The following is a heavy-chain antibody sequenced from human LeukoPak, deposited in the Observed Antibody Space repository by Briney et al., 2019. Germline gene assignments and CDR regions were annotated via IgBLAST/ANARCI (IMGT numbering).Heavy chain of an antibody. CDR3: ARDRNYDFWSGSYYYYGMDV. Sequence: WVRQAPXXXXEWXAVIWYDGSNKYYADSVKGRFTISRDNSKNTLYLQMNSLRAEDTAVYYCARDRNYDFWSGSYYYYGMDVWGQGTTVTVSS. D-gene: IGHD3-3*01. CDR2: IWYDGSNK. V-gene: IGHV3-33*01. J-gene: IGHJ6*02.